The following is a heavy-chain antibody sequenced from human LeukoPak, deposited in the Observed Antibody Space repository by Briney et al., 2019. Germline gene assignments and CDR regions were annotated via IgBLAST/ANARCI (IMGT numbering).Heavy chain of an antibody. J-gene: IGHJ3*02. CDR3: ARDFSPAVVVTAIYAFDI. CDR1: GFTVSSNY. Sequence: GGSLRLSCAASGFTVSSNYMSWVRQAPGKGLEWVSVIYSGGSTYYADCVKSRFTISRDNSKNTLYLQMNSLRAEDTAVYYCARDFSPAVVVTAIYAFDIWGQGTMVTVSS. V-gene: IGHV3-66*01. D-gene: IGHD2-21*02. CDR2: IYSGGST.